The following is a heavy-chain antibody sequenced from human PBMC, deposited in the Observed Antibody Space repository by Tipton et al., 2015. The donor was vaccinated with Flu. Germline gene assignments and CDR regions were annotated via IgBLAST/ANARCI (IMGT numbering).Heavy chain of an antibody. V-gene: IGHV4-38-2*01. CDR2: IHKTGYT. D-gene: IGHD4-11*01. J-gene: IGHJ5*02. Sequence: TLSLTCSVSGDSIGSPYYWGWIRQPPGKGLEWIGNIHKTGYTYYNPSLTSRVTISVDTSKNQFSLRLTSVTAADTAIYYCAWRDYSNYVSEPKNWFHPWGQGILVTVSS. CDR3: AWRDYSNYVSEPKNWFHP. CDR1: GDSIGSPYY.